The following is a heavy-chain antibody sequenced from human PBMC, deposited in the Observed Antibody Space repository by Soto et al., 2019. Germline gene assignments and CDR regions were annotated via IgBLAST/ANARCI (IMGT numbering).Heavy chain of an antibody. Sequence: KAWETLSLTCTVSGGSISSYYWSWIRQPPGKGLEWIGYIYYSGSTNYNPSLKSRVTISVDTSKNQFSLKLSSVTAADTAVYYCARGGNGYNQLPFDYWGQGTLVTVSS. CDR1: GGSISSYY. D-gene: IGHD2-2*01. CDR2: IYYSGST. V-gene: IGHV4-59*01. J-gene: IGHJ4*02. CDR3: ARGGNGYNQLPFDY.